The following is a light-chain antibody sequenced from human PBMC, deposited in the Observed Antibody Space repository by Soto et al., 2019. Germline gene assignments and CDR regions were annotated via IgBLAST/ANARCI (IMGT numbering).Light chain of an antibody. J-gene: IGKJ4*02. CDR1: QDIGNS. V-gene: IGKV1-16*01. Sequence: DIQIAQSPTSLSASVGDTVTFTCRAIQDIGNSLAWLQQKPGRAPKSLISSVSSLQSGVPSRFSGSRYGADFTLTISNLQPEDFATYYCQQYKTYPLTFGGGTKVDI. CDR2: SVS. CDR3: QQYKTYPLT.